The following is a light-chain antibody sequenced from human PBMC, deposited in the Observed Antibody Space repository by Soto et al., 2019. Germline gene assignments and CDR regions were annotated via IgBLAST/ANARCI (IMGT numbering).Light chain of an antibody. J-gene: IGLJ3*02. Sequence: QAVVTQPASVSGSPGQSITISCTGTSSDVGGYNYVSWYQQHPGKAPKLMIYEVSNRPSGVSNRFSGSKSGNTASLTISGLQAEDEADYYCSSYTSSSTLVFDGGTKLTVL. CDR3: SSYTSSSTLV. CDR1: SSDVGGYNY. CDR2: EVS. V-gene: IGLV2-14*01.